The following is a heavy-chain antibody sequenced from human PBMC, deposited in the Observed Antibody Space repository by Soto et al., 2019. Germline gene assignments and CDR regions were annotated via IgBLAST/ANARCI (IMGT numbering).Heavy chain of an antibody. J-gene: IGHJ5*02. CDR2: ISYDGSNK. CDR3: ARGQSLYSCSWNWFDP. Sequence: QVQLVESGGGVVQPGRSLRLSCAASGFTFSSYAMHWVRQAPGKGLEWVAVISYDGSNKYYADSVKGRFTISRDNSKNTLYLQMNSLRAEDTAVYYCARGQSLYSCSWNWFDPWGQGTLVTVSS. V-gene: IGHV3-30-3*01. D-gene: IGHD6-13*01. CDR1: GFTFSSYA.